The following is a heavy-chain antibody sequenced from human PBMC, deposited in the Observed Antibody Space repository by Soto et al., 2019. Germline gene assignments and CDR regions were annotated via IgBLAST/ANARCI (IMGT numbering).Heavy chain of an antibody. V-gene: IGHV6-1*01. CDR3: ARERDIVVVPAAIYYYGMDV. D-gene: IGHD2-2*01. J-gene: IGHJ6*02. CDR2: TYYRSKWYN. Sequence: SQTLSLPCAISGDSVSSNIAAWNWIRQSPSRGLEWLGRTYYRSKWYNDYAVSVKSRITINPDTSKNQFSLQLNSVTPEDTAVYYCARERDIVVVPAAIYYYGMDVWGQGTTVTVSS. CDR1: GDSVSSNIAA.